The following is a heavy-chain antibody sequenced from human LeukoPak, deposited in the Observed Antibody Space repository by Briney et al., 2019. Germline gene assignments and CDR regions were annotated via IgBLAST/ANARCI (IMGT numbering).Heavy chain of an antibody. D-gene: IGHD5-24*01. CDR2: INTSGGST. CDR1: GYRFTSYY. V-gene: IGHV1-46*01. Sequence: ASVKVSCKASGYRFTSYYMHWIRQAPGQGLEWMGVINTSGGSTSYEQKFQDRVTMTRDTSRSTVYMELSSLRSEGTAVYYCARGSRWLGDYWGQGTLVTVSS. J-gene: IGHJ4*02. CDR3: ARGSRWLGDY.